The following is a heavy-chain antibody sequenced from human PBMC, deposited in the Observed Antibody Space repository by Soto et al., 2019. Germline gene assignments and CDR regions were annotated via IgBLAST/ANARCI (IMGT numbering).Heavy chain of an antibody. V-gene: IGHV4-30-4*01. J-gene: IGHJ5*02. CDR1: GGSISQGDYY. CDR3: ARTAYGSGKLNWFDP. CDR2: IYYSGST. Sequence: SETLSLTCPLSGGSISQGDYYWSCMHQPPGKGLEWIGYIYYSGSTYYNPSLKSRVTISVDTSKNQFSLKLSSVTAADTAVYYCARTAYGSGKLNWFDPWGQGTLVTVSS. D-gene: IGHD3-10*01.